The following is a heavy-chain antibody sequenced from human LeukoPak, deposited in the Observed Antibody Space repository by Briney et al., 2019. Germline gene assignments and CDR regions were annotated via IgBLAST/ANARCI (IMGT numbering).Heavy chain of an antibody. J-gene: IGHJ4*02. CDR1: GGSFSGYY. CDR3: ARGRAY. Sequence: SETLSLTCAVYGGSFSGYYWSWIRQPPGKGLEWIGEINHSGSTNYNPSLKSRVTISVDTSKNQFSLKLSSVTAADTAVYYCARGRAYWGQGTLVTVSS. V-gene: IGHV4-34*01. CDR2: INHSGST.